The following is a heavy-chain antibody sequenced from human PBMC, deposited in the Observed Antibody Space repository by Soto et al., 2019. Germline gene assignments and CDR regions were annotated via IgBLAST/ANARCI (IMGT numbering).Heavy chain of an antibody. CDR2: ISRSGIYL. J-gene: IGHJ4*02. V-gene: IGHV3-21*01. Sequence: PGGSLRLSCAASGFTFSSYWMHWVRQAPGKGLEWVSSISRSGIYLYNVDSVKGRFTISRDNAENSLYLQLNSLRAEDTAVYYCARRGPGTYFDDWGQGTLVTVSS. CDR1: GFTFSSYW. D-gene: IGHD6-13*01. CDR3: ARRGPGTYFDD.